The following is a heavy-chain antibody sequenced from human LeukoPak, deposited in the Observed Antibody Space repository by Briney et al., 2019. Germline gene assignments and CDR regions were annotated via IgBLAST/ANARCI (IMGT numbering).Heavy chain of an antibody. CDR2: IYISGST. CDR3: ARVGQGSGWYFDY. V-gene: IGHV4-4*07. CDR1: GGSISGYY. D-gene: IGHD6-19*01. Sequence: RPSETLSLTCTASGGSISGYYWSWIRQPPGKGLEWIGRIYISGSTNYNPSLKSRLTMSVDTSKNQFSLKLSSGTAADPAVYYCARVGQGSGWYFDYWGEGTLVTVSS. J-gene: IGHJ4*02.